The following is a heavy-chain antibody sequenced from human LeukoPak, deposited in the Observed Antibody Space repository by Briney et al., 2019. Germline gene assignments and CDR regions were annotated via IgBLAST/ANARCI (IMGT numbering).Heavy chain of an antibody. CDR1: GFTFSSYG. D-gene: IGHD3-22*01. CDR2: IRGSGGST. CDR3: ATDSSGYYHFDY. V-gene: IGHV3-23*02. Sequence: GGSLRLSCGACGFTFSSYGMSGVRKAPGKGLEGVSAIRGSGGSTYCGDCVKGRLTISRDNSKNTLYMQMNSLRAEDTAVYYCATDSSGYYHFDYWGQGTLVTVSS. J-gene: IGHJ4*02.